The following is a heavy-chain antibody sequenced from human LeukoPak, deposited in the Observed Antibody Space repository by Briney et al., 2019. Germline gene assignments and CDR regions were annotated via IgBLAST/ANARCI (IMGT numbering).Heavy chain of an antibody. Sequence: RGSLRLSCAASGFTFSSYGMHWVRQAPGKGLEWVAVISYDGSNKYYADSVKGRFTISRDNSKNTLYLQMNSLRAEDTAVYYCAKGETGYCSGGSCYTEYWGQGTLVTVSS. V-gene: IGHV3-30*18. D-gene: IGHD2-15*01. J-gene: IGHJ4*02. CDR1: GFTFSSYG. CDR3: AKGETGYCSGGSCYTEY. CDR2: ISYDGSNK.